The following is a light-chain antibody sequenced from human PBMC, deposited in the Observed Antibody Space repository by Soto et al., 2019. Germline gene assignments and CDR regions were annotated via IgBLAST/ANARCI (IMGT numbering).Light chain of an antibody. CDR1: QSIKKW. CDR2: DAS. Sequence: DIQKIQTPSTLSASLGDRFTSTSRARQSIKKWLAWYQQQSGKASKLLIFDASTLHSGVPSRFSGTGSGTEFTLTISSLQPDDFGTYYCQQYNTDPTTTFGQGTKVDI. J-gene: IGKJ1*01. CDR3: QQYNTDPTTT. V-gene: IGKV1-5*01.